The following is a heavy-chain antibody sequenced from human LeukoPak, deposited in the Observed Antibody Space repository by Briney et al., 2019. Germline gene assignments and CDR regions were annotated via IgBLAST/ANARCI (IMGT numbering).Heavy chain of an antibody. D-gene: IGHD3-22*01. CDR1: GFSLSGYW. CDR3: ARECIDGYYESSGYDL. V-gene: IGHV3-7*01. CDR2: IKDGGTRN. Sequence: GGSLRLSCAASGFSLSGYWMTWVRQAPGKGLEWVASIKDGGTRNDEVDSARGRFTISRDNAKNSLYLDMNSLRAEDTAVYYCARECIDGYYESSGYDLWGQGTLVTVSS. J-gene: IGHJ4*02.